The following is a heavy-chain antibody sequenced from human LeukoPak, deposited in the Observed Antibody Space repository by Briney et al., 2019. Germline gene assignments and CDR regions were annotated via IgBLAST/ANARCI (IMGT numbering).Heavy chain of an antibody. V-gene: IGHV3-33*01. D-gene: IGHD6-19*01. J-gene: IGHJ6*02. CDR1: GFTFSSYG. CDR3: ARVDQVAGYYYYGMDV. CDR2: IWYDGSNK. Sequence: GGSLRLSCAASGFTFSSYGMHWVRQAPGKGLEWVAVIWYDGSNKYYADSAKGRFTISRDNSKNTLYLQMNSLRAEDTAVYYCARVDQVAGYYYYGMDVWGQGTTVTVSS.